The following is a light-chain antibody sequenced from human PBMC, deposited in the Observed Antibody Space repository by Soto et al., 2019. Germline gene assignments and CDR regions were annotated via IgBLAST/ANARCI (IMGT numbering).Light chain of an antibody. CDR1: QSVSSNS. CDR2: GAS. V-gene: IGKV3D-20*02. Sequence: EIVLTQSPGTLSLSPGEGDTLSCRASQSVSSNSLAWYQQKPGQAPRLLIYGASTRATGIPDRFSGSGSWTEFTLTISSLEPEDFAVYYCQQRSKWPLTFGGGTKVDIK. CDR3: QQRSKWPLT. J-gene: IGKJ4*01.